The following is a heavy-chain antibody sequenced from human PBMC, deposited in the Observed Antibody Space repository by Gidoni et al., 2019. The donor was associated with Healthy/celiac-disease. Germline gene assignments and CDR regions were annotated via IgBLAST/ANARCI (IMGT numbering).Heavy chain of an antibody. Sequence: QVQLQESGPGLVKPSETLSLTCTVSGGSISSYYWSWIRQPAGKGLEWIGRIYTSGSTNYNPSLKSRVTMSVDTSKNQFSLKLSSVTAADTAVYYCARVPPPPQWQQRGDYYYGMDVWGQGTTVTVSS. CDR3: ARVPPPPQWQQRGDYYYGMDV. CDR2: IYTSGST. J-gene: IGHJ6*02. D-gene: IGHD6-13*01. V-gene: IGHV4-4*07. CDR1: GGSISSYY.